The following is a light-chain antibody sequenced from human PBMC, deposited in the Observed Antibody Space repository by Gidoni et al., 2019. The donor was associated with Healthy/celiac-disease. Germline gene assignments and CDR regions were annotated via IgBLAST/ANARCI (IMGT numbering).Light chain of an antibody. V-gene: IGLV2-14*01. CDR1: SSDVGGYNY. J-gene: IGLJ2*01. Sequence: QSALTQPASVSGSPGQSITISCTGTSSDVGGYNYVSWYQQHPGKAPKLMIYEVSNRPSGVSNRFSGSKSGNPASLTISGLQAEDEADYYCSSYTSSSIVVFGGGTKLTVL. CDR3: SSYTSSSIVV. CDR2: EVS.